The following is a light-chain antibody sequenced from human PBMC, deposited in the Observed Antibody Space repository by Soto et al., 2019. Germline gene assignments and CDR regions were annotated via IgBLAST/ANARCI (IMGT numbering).Light chain of an antibody. CDR2: GAS. CDR3: QQYDNWPPWT. J-gene: IGKJ1*01. V-gene: IGKV3-15*01. Sequence: EIVMTQSPATLSVSPGEKATLSCRASQSVSINLAWYQQKPGQAPRLLIYGASTRATAIPARFSGSGSGTDFTLTISSLQSEDFAVYYCQQYDNWPPWTFGQGTKVEIK. CDR1: QSVSIN.